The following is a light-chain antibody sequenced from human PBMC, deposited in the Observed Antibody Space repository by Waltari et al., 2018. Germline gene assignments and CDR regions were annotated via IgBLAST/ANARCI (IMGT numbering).Light chain of an antibody. J-gene: IGKJ2*01. CDR1: QSVLYSSNNKNY. CDR3: QQYYSTPLT. Sequence: DIVLTQSPYSLAVSLGERATIHCKSSQSVLYSSNNKNYLAWYQQKQGQHPKLLIYWASTQESGVPDRFSGSGSGTDLTLTSSRLQAEDVAVYYCQQYYSTPLTFGQGTKLEIK. CDR2: WAS. V-gene: IGKV4-1*01.